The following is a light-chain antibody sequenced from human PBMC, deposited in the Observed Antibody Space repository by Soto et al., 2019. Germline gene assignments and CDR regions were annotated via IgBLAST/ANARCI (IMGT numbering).Light chain of an antibody. J-gene: IGKJ4*01. CDR1: QTVRNNY. V-gene: IGKV3-20*01. CDR3: QQFSSYPLT. Sequence: VLSQSPGTLSLTPWERDKIYCRASQTVRNNYLAWYQQKPGQAPRLLIYDASSRATGIPDRFSGGGSGTDFTLTISRLEPEDFAVYYCQQFSSYPLTFAGRANVDI. CDR2: DAS.